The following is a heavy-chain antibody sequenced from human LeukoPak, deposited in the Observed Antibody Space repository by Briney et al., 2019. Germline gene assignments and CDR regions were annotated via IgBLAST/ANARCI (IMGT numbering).Heavy chain of an antibody. V-gene: IGHV4-39*01. D-gene: IGHD3-3*01. J-gene: IGHJ4*02. CDR2: IYYSGST. Sequence: PSETLSLTCTASGGSVSSSGYYWGWIRQPPGKGLEWIASIYYSGSTYYNPSLKSRVTISVDASKNQFSLKLTSVTAADTAVYYCARLGAGPTYYDFWSGYSSFYFDYWGQGTLVTVSS. CDR3: ARLGAGPTYYDFWSGYSSFYFDY. CDR1: GGSVSSSGYY.